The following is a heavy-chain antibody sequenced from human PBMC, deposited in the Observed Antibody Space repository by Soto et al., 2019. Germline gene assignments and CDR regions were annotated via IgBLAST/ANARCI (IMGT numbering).Heavy chain of an antibody. CDR2: IKQEGSEK. Sequence: EVQLVESGGGLVQPGGSLRLSCAASGFTFSSSWMSWVRQAAGKGLEWVANIKQEGSEKYYVDSVKGRFTISRDNAKNSLYLKMNSLRAEYTAVYYCARRITAAGAYDYWGQGTLVTVSS. J-gene: IGHJ4*02. CDR1: GFTFSSSW. CDR3: ARRITAAGAYDY. V-gene: IGHV3-7*01. D-gene: IGHD6-13*01.